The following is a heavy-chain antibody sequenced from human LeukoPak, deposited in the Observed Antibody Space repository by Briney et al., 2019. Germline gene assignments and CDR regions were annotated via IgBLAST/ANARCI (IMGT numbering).Heavy chain of an antibody. J-gene: IGHJ5*02. V-gene: IGHV3-74*01. CDR2: INADGSAT. CDR1: GFTFSSHW. D-gene: IGHD2-2*01. Sequence: GGSLRLSCAASGFTFSSHWMHWVRQAPEKGLVGVSHINADGSATYYAASVKGRFTISRDNARNTLYLQMHSLTAEVTGVYYCVRGALRDCSYTSCTRGNWFDPWGQGTLVTVSS. CDR3: VRGALRDCSYTSCTRGNWFDP.